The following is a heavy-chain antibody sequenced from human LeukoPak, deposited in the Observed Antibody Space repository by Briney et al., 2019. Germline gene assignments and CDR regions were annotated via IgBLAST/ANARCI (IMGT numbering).Heavy chain of an antibody. Sequence: GGSLRLSCAASGFMFSNYWMTWARQAPGKGPEWVANIKREGSEKHYVESVKGRLTISRDSAKNLLYLQMNSLRAEDTAVYYCARLPADDSVFDHWGQGTLVTVSS. CDR2: IKREGSEK. J-gene: IGHJ4*02. V-gene: IGHV3-7*01. D-gene: IGHD2-15*01. CDR3: ARLPADDSVFDH. CDR1: GFMFSNYW.